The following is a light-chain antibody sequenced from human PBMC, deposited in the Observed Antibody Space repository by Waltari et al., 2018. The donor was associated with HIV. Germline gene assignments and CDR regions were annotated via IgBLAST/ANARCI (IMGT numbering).Light chain of an antibody. CDR2: YDT. Sequence: SPVLTQPPSVSVAPGQPASIHCGAPTLGRNSGPWYQQKPGQAPVLVMVYDTDRPAGIPERFSGSNSANTAILTISRVGARDEADYYCQVWDSSTDHVVFGGGTKLTVL. J-gene: IGLJ2*01. CDR3: QVWDSSTDHVV. CDR1: TLGRNS. V-gene: IGLV3-21*04.